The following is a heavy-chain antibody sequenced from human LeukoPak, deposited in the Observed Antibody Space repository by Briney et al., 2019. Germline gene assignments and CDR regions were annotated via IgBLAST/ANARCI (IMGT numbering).Heavy chain of an antibody. Sequence: PSETLSLTCALYGGSFSGYYWSWIRQPPGKGLEWIGEINHSGSTNYNPSLKSRVTISVDTSKNQFSLKLSSVTAADTAVYYCARGGRIGFDPWGQGTLVTVSS. V-gene: IGHV4-34*01. D-gene: IGHD3-16*02. CDR3: ARGGRIGFDP. J-gene: IGHJ5*02. CDR1: GGSFSGYY. CDR2: INHSGST.